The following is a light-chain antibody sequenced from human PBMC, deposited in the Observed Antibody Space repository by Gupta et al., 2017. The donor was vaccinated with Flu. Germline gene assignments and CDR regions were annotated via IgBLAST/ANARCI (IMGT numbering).Light chain of an antibody. CDR2: VNI. V-gene: IGLV1-40*01. Sequence: QSVLTQPPSVSGAPGQRVTISCTGSSSNIGARFDVHWYRQLPGTAPKLLIYVNINRPSGVPDRFSASNSGTSASLAIAGLQADDEADYYCQSYDSSLTAHVFGTGTKVTVL. J-gene: IGLJ1*01. CDR3: QSYDSSLTAHV. CDR1: SSNIGARFD.